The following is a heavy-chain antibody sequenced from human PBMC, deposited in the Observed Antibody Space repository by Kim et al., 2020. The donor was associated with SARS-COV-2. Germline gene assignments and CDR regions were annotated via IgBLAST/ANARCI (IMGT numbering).Heavy chain of an antibody. CDR3: AREGTVTAISTLDY. D-gene: IGHD2-21*02. Sequence: GGSLRLSCAASGFTFSSYGMHWVRQAPGNGLEWVAVIWYDGSNKYYADSVKGRFTISRDNSKNTLYLQMNSLRAEDTAVYYCAREGTVTAISTLDYWGQGTLVTVSS. J-gene: IGHJ4*02. CDR2: IWYDGSNK. CDR1: GFTFSSYG. V-gene: IGHV3-33*01.